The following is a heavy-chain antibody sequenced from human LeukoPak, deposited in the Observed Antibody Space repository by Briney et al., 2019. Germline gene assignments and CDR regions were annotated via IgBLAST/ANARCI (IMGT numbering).Heavy chain of an antibody. CDR3: ARHRSHHGWFDP. D-gene: IGHD2-8*01. J-gene: IGHJ5*02. Sequence: PSETLSLTCTVSGDSISSCDYCWSWIRQPPGRGLEFVGCLYFSGSTYYNPSLNGRVTISVDTSKNQFSLNLYSMTAADTALYFCARHRSHHGWFDPWGQGTLVTVSS. CDR1: GDSISSCDYC. V-gene: IGHV4-39*01. CDR2: LYFSGST.